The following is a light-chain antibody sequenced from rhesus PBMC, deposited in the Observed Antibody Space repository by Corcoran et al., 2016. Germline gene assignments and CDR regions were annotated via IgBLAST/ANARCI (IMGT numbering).Light chain of an antibody. CDR2: GAS. CDR3: QQRSNLLT. Sequence: ETVVTQSPATLALSPGERATLSCRAIQSVGSYLAWYQQKPGQAPRLLSYGASIRATCIPDRFSGSGSGTDFTLTISRLEPYDVAVYYCQQRSNLLTFGGGTKVVIK. V-gene: IGKV3-24*04. J-gene: IGKJ4*01. CDR1: QSVGSY.